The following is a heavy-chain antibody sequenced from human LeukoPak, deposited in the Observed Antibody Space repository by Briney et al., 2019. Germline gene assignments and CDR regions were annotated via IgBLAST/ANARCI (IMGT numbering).Heavy chain of an antibody. CDR2: INHSGST. CDR3: ARGQDYYDSSGYYYDAFDI. D-gene: IGHD3-22*01. J-gene: IGHJ3*02. Sequence: ASETLSLTCAVYVGSFSGYYWSWIRQPPGKGLEWIGEINHSGSTNYNPSLKSRVTISVDTSKNQFSLKLSSVTAADTAVYYCARGQDYYDSSGYYYDAFDIWGQGTMVTVSS. V-gene: IGHV4-34*01. CDR1: VGSFSGYY.